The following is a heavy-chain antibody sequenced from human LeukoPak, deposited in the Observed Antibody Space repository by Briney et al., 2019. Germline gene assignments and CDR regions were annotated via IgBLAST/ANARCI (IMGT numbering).Heavy chain of an antibody. V-gene: IGHV1-18*01. D-gene: IGHD3-10*01. CDR3: AREESYGMDV. CDR1: GYTFPSYA. CDR2: IANYNGDT. Sequence: GASLKVSCKASGYTFPSYAISWVRQAPGQGLEWMGWIANYNGDTNYVQKLQGRVTMTTDISTRTVYMELRSLRSDDTAVYYCAREESYGMDVWGQGTTVTVSS. J-gene: IGHJ6*02.